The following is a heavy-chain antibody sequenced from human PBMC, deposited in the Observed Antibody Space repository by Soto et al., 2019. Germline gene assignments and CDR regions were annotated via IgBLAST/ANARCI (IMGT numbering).Heavy chain of an antibody. D-gene: IGHD5-18*01. CDR1: GGSISSSSYY. J-gene: IGHJ4*02. Sequence: SETLSLTCTVSGGSISSSSYYWGWIRQPPGRGLEWIGSIYYSGSTYYNPSLKSRVTISVDTSKNQFSLKLSSVTAADAAVYYCASRADTAMAQGDYWGQGTLVTVSS. V-gene: IGHV4-39*01. CDR2: IYYSGST. CDR3: ASRADTAMAQGDY.